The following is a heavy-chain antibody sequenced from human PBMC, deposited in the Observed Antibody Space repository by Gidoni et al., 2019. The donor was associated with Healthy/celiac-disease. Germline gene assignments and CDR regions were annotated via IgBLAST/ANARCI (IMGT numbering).Heavy chain of an antibody. CDR1: GGSFSGYY. V-gene: IGHV4-34*01. Sequence: QVQLQQWGAGLLTPSETLSLTCAVSGGSFSGYYLSWIRQPPGKALEWIGEINHSGSTNYNPSLKSRVTISVDTSKNQFSLKLSSVTAADTAVYYCARRPGYSSSRRLGSWFDPWGQGTLVTVSS. D-gene: IGHD6-13*01. J-gene: IGHJ5*02. CDR3: ARRPGYSSSRRLGSWFDP. CDR2: INHSGST.